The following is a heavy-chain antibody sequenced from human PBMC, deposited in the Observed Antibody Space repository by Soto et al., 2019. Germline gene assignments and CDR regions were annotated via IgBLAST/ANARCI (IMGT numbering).Heavy chain of an antibody. J-gene: IGHJ6*02. CDR1: GFTFSDYY. Sequence: QVQLVESGGGLVKPGGSLRLSCAVSGFTFSDYYMSWIRQAPGKGLEWVSSIGDNSNYRNYADPVKGRFTISRDNAKNSLYLQMNSLRVEDTALYYCARDGYRAMAGEYGLDVWGQGTTVTVSS. D-gene: IGHD6-13*01. CDR2: IGDNSNYR. CDR3: ARDGYRAMAGEYGLDV. V-gene: IGHV3-11*05.